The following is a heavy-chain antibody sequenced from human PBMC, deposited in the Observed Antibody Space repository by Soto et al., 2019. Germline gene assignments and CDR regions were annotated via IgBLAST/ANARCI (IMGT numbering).Heavy chain of an antibody. CDR2: INPNTGDI. D-gene: IGHD5-18*01. V-gene: IGHV1-2*02. CDR1: GYTFTGHY. CDR3: ARGYTYGSFDN. Sequence: QVHLVQSGADVRKSGASVKVSCKTSGYTFTGHYIHWVRQAPGQGLEWMGWINPNTGDISYADKFLGRVIMTRDTSISTAYMELISLRSDDTAVYYCARGYTYGSFDNWAQGTLVTVSS. J-gene: IGHJ4*02.